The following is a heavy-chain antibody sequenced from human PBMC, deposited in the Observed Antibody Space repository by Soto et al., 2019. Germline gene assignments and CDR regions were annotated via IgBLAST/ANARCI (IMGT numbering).Heavy chain of an antibody. V-gene: IGHV3-30*18. CDR1: GFRFSAYA. CDR3: AKDYGDYNFNYGMDV. Sequence: SLRLSCAASGFRFSAYAMHWVRQAPGKGLEWVAVISYEGGNRFYADSVKGRFTVSRDNSKNMVYLQMNSLRGEDTAVFYCAKDYGDYNFNYGMDVWGQGTTVTVSS. D-gene: IGHD4-17*01. CDR2: ISYEGGNR. J-gene: IGHJ6*02.